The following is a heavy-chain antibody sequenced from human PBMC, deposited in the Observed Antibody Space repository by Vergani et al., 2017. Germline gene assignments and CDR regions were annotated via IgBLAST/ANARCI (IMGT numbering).Heavy chain of an antibody. CDR2: ISNDGGNK. CDR3: AVPYGSGSYYPDY. CDR1: GFSFGSYG. Sequence: QVQLVESGGNVVQSGTSLRLSCAASGFSFGSYGMHWIRQSPGKGLEWVAVISNDGGNKYYADSVKGRFTIYKDNTVDMLSLQMNSLRPDDTAVYYCAVPYGSGSYYPDYWGQGTLVTVSS. V-gene: IGHV3-30*03. J-gene: IGHJ4*02. D-gene: IGHD3-10*01.